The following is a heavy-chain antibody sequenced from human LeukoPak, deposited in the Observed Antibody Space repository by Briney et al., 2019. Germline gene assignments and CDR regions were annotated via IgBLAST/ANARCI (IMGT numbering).Heavy chain of an antibody. D-gene: IGHD3-3*01. CDR1: GYTVTSYG. J-gene: IGHJ6*02. V-gene: IGHV1-18*01. CDR2: ISAYNGNT. CDR3: ARDSNYYDFWSGYLPRSYYYGMDV. Sequence: EASVKVSCKASGYTVTSYGISWVRQAPGQGLEWMGWISAYNGNTNYAQKLQGRVTMTTDTSTSTAYMELRSLRSDDTAVYYCARDSNYYDFWSGYLPRSYYYGMDVWGQGTTVTVSS.